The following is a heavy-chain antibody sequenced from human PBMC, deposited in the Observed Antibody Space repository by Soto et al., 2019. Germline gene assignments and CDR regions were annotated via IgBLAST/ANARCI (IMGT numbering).Heavy chain of an antibody. CDR1: GFTFSSDS. J-gene: IGHJ5*02. D-gene: IGHD5-18*01. V-gene: IGHV3-48*02. Sequence: GSLRLSCAASGFTFSSDSMNWVRHAPGKVLEWVSYISSSSSTIYYADSVKDRFTISRDNAKNSLYLQMNSLRDEDTAVYYCARDREYSYGYSLPNWFDPWGQGTLVTVSS. CDR3: ARDREYSYGYSLPNWFDP. CDR2: ISSSSSTI.